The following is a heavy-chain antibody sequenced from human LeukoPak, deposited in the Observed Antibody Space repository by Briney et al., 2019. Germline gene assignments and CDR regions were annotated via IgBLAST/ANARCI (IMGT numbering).Heavy chain of an antibody. CDR1: EFTFSRFA. Sequence: PGGSLRLSREASEFTFSRFAMSWIRQPPGTGLEWVSTLSGSGGATYYADSVKGRFTTSRDNSKDTLYLQMDNLRADDTAVYYCAKHLGSHSFLFYYMDVWGKGTSVIVSS. D-gene: IGHD2-21*01. J-gene: IGHJ6*03. V-gene: IGHV3-23*01. CDR2: LSGSGGAT. CDR3: AKHLGSHSFLFYYMDV.